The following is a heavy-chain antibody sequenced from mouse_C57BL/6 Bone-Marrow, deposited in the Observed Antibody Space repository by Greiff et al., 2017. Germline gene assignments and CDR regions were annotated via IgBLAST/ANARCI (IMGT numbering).Heavy chain of an antibody. J-gene: IGHJ3*01. V-gene: IGHV1-56*01. CDR3: ARQGDYYGSSSWFAY. CDR1: GYTFTSHW. CDR2: ICTGSGSI. Sequence: VQLQQSGPDLVRPGASVKISCKAPGYTFTSHWMQWVRQRPGQGLEWVGEICTGSGSIYYTEKFKGQATLTVDTSSSTAYMQLSSLTSEDSAVYVGARQGDYYGSSSWFAYWGQGTLVTVSA. D-gene: IGHD1-1*01.